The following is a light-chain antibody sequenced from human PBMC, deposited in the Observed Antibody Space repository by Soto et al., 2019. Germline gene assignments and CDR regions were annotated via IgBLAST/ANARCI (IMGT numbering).Light chain of an antibody. CDR2: SNN. CDR1: SSNIGSNT. Sequence: QSVLTQPPSASGTPGQRVTISCSGSSSNIGSNTVNWYQQLPGTAPKLLIYSNNQRPSGVPDRFSVSKSGTSASLAISGLQSEDEADYYCAALDDSLNGPIFGGGTQLTVL. J-gene: IGLJ2*01. V-gene: IGLV1-44*01. CDR3: AALDDSLNGPI.